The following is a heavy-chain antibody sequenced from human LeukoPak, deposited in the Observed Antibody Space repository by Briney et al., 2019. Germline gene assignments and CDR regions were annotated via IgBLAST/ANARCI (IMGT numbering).Heavy chain of an antibody. D-gene: IGHD6-19*01. CDR3: ARDSSQWLDY. J-gene: IGHJ4*02. CDR2: INQDGSEK. V-gene: IGHV3-7*03. CDR1: GFTFSNYW. Sequence: GGPLRLSCAASGFTFSNYWMSWVRQAPGKALEWVANINQDGSEKYYVDSVKGRFTISRDNAKNSLYLQMNSLRAEDTAVYYCARDSSQWLDYWGQGTLVTVSS.